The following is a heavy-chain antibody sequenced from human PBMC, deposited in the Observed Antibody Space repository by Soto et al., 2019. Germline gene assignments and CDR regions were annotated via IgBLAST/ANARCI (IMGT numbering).Heavy chain of an antibody. D-gene: IGHD2-2*01. V-gene: IGHV3-23*01. CDR3: AKEVVVESPGRSQYYYYGLDV. CDR1: GFNFSIYA. Sequence: EVHLLESGGGLVQPGGSLRLSCAASGFNFSIYAMSWVHQAPGKGLEWLSVISGSGGRTYYADSVKVRFTMSRDNSMNTLYLQMNILRAEDTSVYYCAKEVVVESPGRSQYYYYGLDVWGQGTTVNVSS. CDR2: ISGSGGRT. J-gene: IGHJ6*02.